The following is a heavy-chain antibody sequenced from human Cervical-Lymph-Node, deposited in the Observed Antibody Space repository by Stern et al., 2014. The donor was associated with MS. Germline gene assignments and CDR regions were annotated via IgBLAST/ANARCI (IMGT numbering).Heavy chain of an antibody. CDR3: ARGGFCTDAACYEFDGMDV. J-gene: IGHJ6*02. V-gene: IGHV3-33*01. Sequence: VQLVQSVGGVVQPGTSLRLSCAASGFTLSSYGMYWVRQAPGKGREWVALIWYDGSNKYYADTLKGLFTITRDNSKDTVYLQMNSLRVEDTALYYCARGGFCTDAACYEFDGMDVWGQGTTVTVPS. D-gene: IGHD2-8*01. CDR1: GFTLSSYG. CDR2: IWYDGSNK.